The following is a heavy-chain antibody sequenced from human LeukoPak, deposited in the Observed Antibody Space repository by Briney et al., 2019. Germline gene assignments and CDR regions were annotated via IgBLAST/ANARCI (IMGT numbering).Heavy chain of an antibody. CDR2: IKRDRSET. CDR1: EFTFSNYW. V-gene: IGHV3-7*01. J-gene: IGHJ4*02. Sequence: GRSLRLSCAASEFTFSNYWMSWVRQAPGKGLEWVANIKRDRSETYYVDSVKGRFTISRDNAKNSLYLQVISLRAEDTAVYYCARSCGSGFYFDYWGQGTLVSVPS. CDR3: ARSCGSGFYFDY. D-gene: IGHD3-10*01.